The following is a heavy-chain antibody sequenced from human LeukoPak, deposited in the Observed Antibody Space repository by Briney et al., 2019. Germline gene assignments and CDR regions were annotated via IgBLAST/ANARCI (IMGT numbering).Heavy chain of an antibody. Sequence: ASVKVSCKASGYTFTGYYMHWVRQAPGQGLEWMGWINPNSGGTNYAQNLQGRVTMTTDTSTSTAYMELRSLRSDDTAVYYCARRGLTNEDTYCNSTGCYIASGDWFDPWGQGTLVTVSS. CDR1: GYTFTGYY. J-gene: IGHJ5*02. CDR3: ARRGLTNEDTYCNSTGCYIASGDWFDP. CDR2: INPNSGGT. V-gene: IGHV1-2*02. D-gene: IGHD2-2*02.